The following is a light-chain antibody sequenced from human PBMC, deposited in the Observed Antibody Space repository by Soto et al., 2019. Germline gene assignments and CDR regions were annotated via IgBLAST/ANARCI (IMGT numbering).Light chain of an antibody. J-gene: IGKJ2*01. CDR3: QQYYSTPPYT. CDR2: WAS. V-gene: IGKV4-1*01. CDR1: QSDLYSSNNKNY. Sequence: DIVMTQSQDSLAVSLGERATINCKSSQSDLYSSNNKNYLAWYQQKPGQPTKLLIYWASTRESGVPDRFSGSGSGTDFTLTISSLQAEDVAVYYCQQYYSTPPYTFGQGTKLEIK.